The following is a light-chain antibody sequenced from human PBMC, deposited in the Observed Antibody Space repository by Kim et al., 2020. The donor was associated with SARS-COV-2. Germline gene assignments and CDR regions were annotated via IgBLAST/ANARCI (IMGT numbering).Light chain of an antibody. CDR1: PAVSTSS. CDR3: QYYGASPYT. CDR2: GSS. Sequence: EVVLTQSPDTLSLSPGETATLSCRPSPAVSTSSVAWYQQKAGQAPGLVIFGSSNRASGIPDRFSGSGSGTEFTLTINRLEPEDFAVYYYQYYGASPYTFGQGTRLEI. J-gene: IGKJ2*01. V-gene: IGKV3-20*01.